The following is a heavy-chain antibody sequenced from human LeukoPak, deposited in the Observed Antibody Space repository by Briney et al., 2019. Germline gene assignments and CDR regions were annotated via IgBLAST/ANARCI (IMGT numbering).Heavy chain of an antibody. CDR2: IYYSGST. CDR3: ARVEMATDAFDI. J-gene: IGHJ3*02. Sequence: SETLSLTCTVSGGSISSYYWSWIRQHPGKGLEWIGYIYYSGSTYYNPSLKSRVTISVDTSKNQFSLKLSSVTAADTAVYYCARVEMATDAFDIWGQGTMVTVSS. V-gene: IGHV4-59*06. D-gene: IGHD5-24*01. CDR1: GGSISSYY.